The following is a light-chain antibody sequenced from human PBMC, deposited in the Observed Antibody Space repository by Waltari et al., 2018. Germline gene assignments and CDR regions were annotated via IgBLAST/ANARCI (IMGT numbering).Light chain of an antibody. V-gene: IGKV3-11*01. Sequence: EIVLTQSPATLSLSPGERATLSCRASQSVSSSLAWYQQKPGQAPRLPIYDASTRATGIPARFSGSGSGADFTLTINSLEPEDFALYYCQQRSNWPLTFGGGTTVEIK. CDR3: QQRSNWPLT. CDR2: DAS. CDR1: QSVSSS. J-gene: IGKJ4*01.